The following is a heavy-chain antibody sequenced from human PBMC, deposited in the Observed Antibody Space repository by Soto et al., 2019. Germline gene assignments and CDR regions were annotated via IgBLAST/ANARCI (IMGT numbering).Heavy chain of an antibody. D-gene: IGHD1-1*01. J-gene: IGHJ3*02. CDR3: ARVERGTATTVVAAFDI. V-gene: IGHV4-34*01. CDR1: GGSVNSGNYY. Sequence: QVQLQQWGAGLLKPSETLSLTCAVFGGSVNSGNYYWSWIRQPPGKGLEWIGEMSHSGGTHFNPSLKRRVTISVATSKNQFPLKMISVTAAATAIYHCARVERGTATTVVAAFDIWGPGTMVTVSS. CDR2: MSHSGGT.